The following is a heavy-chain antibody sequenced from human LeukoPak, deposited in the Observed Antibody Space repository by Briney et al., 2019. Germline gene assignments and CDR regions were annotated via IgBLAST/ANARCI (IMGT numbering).Heavy chain of an antibody. CDR1: GGSICSHY. D-gene: IGHD1-7*01. V-gene: IGHV4-59*11. CDR3: ARGRWNYGY. Sequence: PSETLSLTCTVSGGSICSHYWSWIRQPPGKGLEWIGYIYYSGSTNYNPSLKSRVTISVDTSKNQFSLKLSSVTAADTAVYYCARGRWNYGYWGQGTLVTVSS. J-gene: IGHJ4*02. CDR2: IYYSGST.